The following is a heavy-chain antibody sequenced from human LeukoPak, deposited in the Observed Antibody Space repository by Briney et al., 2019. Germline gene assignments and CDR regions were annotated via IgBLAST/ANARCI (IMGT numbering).Heavy chain of an antibody. D-gene: IGHD3-10*01. CDR1: EYTFTGYY. V-gene: IGHV1-2*02. J-gene: IGHJ4*02. CDR2: INPNSGGT. CDR3: AREVTSYGSGSYTLYYFDY. Sequence: ASVKVSCKTSEYTFTGYYMNWVRQAPGQGLEWMGWINPNSGGTNYAQKFQGRVTMTRDTSISTAYMELSRLRSDDTAVYYCAREVTSYGSGSYTLYYFDYWGQGTLVTVSS.